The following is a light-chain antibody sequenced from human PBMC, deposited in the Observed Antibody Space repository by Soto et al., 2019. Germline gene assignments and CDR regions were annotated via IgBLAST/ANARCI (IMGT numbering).Light chain of an antibody. CDR1: NSNVGSNP. Sequence: QSVLTQPPSASXXXGQRVTISCSTSNSNVGSNPVNWYQQLPGMAPKLTIYDNVERPSGVPDRFSGSRSGTAASLAISGLQSEDEADYYCAAWDDSLNAWVIGGGTKVTVL. CDR2: DNV. J-gene: IGLJ3*02. CDR3: AAWDDSLNAWV. V-gene: IGLV1-44*01.